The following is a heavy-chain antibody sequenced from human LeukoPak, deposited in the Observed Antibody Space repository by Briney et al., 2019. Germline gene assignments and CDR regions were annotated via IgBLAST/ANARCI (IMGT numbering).Heavy chain of an antibody. CDR2: IYYSGST. V-gene: IGHV4-59*01. J-gene: IGHJ6*02. D-gene: IGHD4-17*01. CDR1: GGSISSYY. Sequence: PSETLSLTCTVSGGSISSYYWSWIRQPPGEGLEWIGYIYYSGSTNYNPSLKSRVTISVDTSKNQFSLKLSSVTAADTAVYYCARVTVTTFYYGMDVWGQGTTVTVSS. CDR3: ARVTVTTFYYGMDV.